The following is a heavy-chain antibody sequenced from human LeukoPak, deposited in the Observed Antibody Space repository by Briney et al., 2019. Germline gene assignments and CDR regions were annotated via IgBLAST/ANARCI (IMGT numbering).Heavy chain of an antibody. V-gene: IGHV3-7*01. J-gene: IGHJ4*02. D-gene: IGHD3-22*01. CDR2: ISQDGSEQ. Sequence: GGSLRLSCAASGFTFSTFWTSWIRQAPGKGLEWVAHISQDGSEQYYVDSVRDRFTISRDNAKTSLNLQMHSLRAEDTAIYYCARWTETPMVIPHWGQGTLVTVSS. CDR1: GFTFSTFW. CDR3: ARWTETPMVIPH.